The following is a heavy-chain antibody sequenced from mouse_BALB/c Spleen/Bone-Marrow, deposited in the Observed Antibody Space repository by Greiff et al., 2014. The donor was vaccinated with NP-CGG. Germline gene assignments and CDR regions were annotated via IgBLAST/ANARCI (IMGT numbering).Heavy chain of an antibody. CDR3: ARGRWYY. CDR1: GYAFTDYT. Sequence: VQLKESGPELVKPGASVKISCKTSGYAFTDYTLHWVKQSHGKSLEWIGGVNPNIGGTSYNQKFKGKASLTVNKSSTTAYMELRSLTSEDSAVYYCARGRWYYWGQGTTLTVSS. V-gene: IGHV1-22*01. CDR2: VNPNIGGT. D-gene: IGHD2-3*01. J-gene: IGHJ2*01.